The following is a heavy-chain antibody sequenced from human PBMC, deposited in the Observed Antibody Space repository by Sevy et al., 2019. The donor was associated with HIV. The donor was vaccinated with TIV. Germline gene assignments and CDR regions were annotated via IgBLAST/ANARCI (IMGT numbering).Heavy chain of an antibody. Sequence: GGSLRLSCAASGFTFSTHAMHWVRQAPGKGLEWVAVISYDGSNKYYADSVKGRFTISRDNSKNTLYLQMNSLRAEDTAVYYCAKAVGFLAAASESVDYWGQGTLVTVSS. V-gene: IGHV3-30*04. CDR1: GFTFSTHA. CDR2: ISYDGSNK. J-gene: IGHJ4*02. CDR3: AKAVGFLAAASESVDY. D-gene: IGHD6-13*01.